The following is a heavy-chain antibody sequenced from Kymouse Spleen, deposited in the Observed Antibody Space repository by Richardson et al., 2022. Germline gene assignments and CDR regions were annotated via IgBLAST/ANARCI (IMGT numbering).Heavy chain of an antibody. CDR2: IYYSGST. D-gene: IGHD2-8*01. CDR3: ARDCTNGVCSFDY. CDR1: GGSISSSSYY. J-gene: IGHJ4*02. Sequence: QLQLQESGPGLVKPSETLSLTCTVSGGSISSSSYYWGWIRQPPGKGLEWIGSIYYSGSTYYNPSLKSRVTISVDTSKNQFSLKLSSVTAADTAVYYCARDCTNGVCSFDYWGQGTLVTVSS. V-gene: IGHV4-39*01.